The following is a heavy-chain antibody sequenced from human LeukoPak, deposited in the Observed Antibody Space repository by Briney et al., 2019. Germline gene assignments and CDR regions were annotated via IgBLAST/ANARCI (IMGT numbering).Heavy chain of an antibody. CDR1: GGSISSGGYS. V-gene: IGHV4-30-2*01. CDR3: ARGRHDSSGYYYFDY. J-gene: IGHJ4*02. CDR2: IYHSGST. Sequence: SQTLSLTCAVSGGSISSGGYSWSWIRQPPGKGLEWIGYIYHSGSTYHNPSLKSRVTISVDRSKNQFSLKLSSVTAADTAVYYCARGRHDSSGYYYFDYWGQGTLVTVSS. D-gene: IGHD3-22*01.